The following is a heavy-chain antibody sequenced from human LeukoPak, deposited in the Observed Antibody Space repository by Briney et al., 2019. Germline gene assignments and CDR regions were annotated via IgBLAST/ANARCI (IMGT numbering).Heavy chain of an antibody. Sequence: GGSLRLSCAASGFTFSSFWMSWVRQAPGKGLEWVANIKQDGSEKYYVDSVKGRFTISRDNAKNSLYLQMNSLRAEDTAVYHCARGIDSSGSDAFEIWGQGTMVTVSS. CDR2: IKQDGSEK. CDR3: ARGIDSSGSDAFEI. D-gene: IGHD6-19*01. V-gene: IGHV3-7*01. J-gene: IGHJ3*02. CDR1: GFTFSSFW.